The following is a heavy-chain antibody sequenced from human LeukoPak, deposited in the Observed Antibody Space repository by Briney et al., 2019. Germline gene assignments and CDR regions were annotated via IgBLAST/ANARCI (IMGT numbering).Heavy chain of an antibody. CDR2: RDYSGST. V-gene: IGHV4-39*07. J-gene: IGHJ4*02. CDR3: ARDLWYCRSTSCYTGTFDY. D-gene: IGHD2-2*02. Sequence: SETLSLTCTVSGGSISSSTDYWGWIRQPPGKGLEWIGSRDYSGSTYYHPSLKSRVIISVVTSKHQFSLKLNSVTAADTAVYYCARDLWYCRSTSCYTGTFDYWGQGPLVTVPS. CDR1: GGSISSSTDY.